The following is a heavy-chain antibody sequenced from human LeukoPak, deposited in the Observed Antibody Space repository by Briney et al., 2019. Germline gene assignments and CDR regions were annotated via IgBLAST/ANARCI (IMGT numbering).Heavy chain of an antibody. V-gene: IGHV1-8*01. CDR2: MNPNSGNT. D-gene: IGHD3-22*01. Sequence: ASVKVSCKASGYTFTSYDINWVRQATGQGLEWMGWMNPNSGNTGYAQKFQGRVTMTRNTSISTAYIELSSLRSEDTAVYYCARVRAPYYDSSGYQFDYWGQGTLVTVSS. CDR1: GYTFTSYD. J-gene: IGHJ4*02. CDR3: ARVRAPYYDSSGYQFDY.